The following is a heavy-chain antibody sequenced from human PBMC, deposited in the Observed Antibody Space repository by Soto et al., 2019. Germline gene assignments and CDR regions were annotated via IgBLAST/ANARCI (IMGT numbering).Heavy chain of an antibody. J-gene: IGHJ5*02. CDR2: IYYSGST. Sequence: PSETLSLTCTVSGGSISSAYYYWSWIRQPPGKGLEWIGYIYYSGSTYYNPSLKSRVTISLDTYKNQFSLKLSSVTAAHTAVYYCAIAGYCTSARCYKWFDPWGQGTLVPVSS. CDR1: GGSISSAYYY. V-gene: IGHV4-30-4*01. D-gene: IGHD2-2*03. CDR3: AIAGYCTSARCYKWFDP.